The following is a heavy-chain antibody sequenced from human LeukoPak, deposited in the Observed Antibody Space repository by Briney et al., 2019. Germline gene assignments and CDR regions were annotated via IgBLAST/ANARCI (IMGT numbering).Heavy chain of an antibody. D-gene: IGHD2/OR15-2a*01. Sequence: PSQTLSLTCTVSGVSISSGSYYWSWIRQPAGRGLEWIGRIHTSGSTNYNPSLKSRVTISVDTSKNQFSLRLSSVTAADTAVYYCARGAGGGIIGDYYYYYYMDVWGKGTTVTVSS. CDR2: IHTSGST. J-gene: IGHJ6*03. V-gene: IGHV4-61*02. CDR3: ARGAGGGIIGDYYYYYYMDV. CDR1: GVSISSGSYY.